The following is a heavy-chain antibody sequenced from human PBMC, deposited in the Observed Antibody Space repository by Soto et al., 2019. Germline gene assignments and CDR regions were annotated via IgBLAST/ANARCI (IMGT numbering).Heavy chain of an antibody. CDR1: GGSITSGTYS. J-gene: IGHJ4*02. CDR3: ARGEGADRLVFDY. D-gene: IGHD6-6*01. CDR2: IYRSGST. V-gene: IGHV4-30-2*01. Sequence: SETLSLTCAVSGGSITSGTYSWSWIRQPPGKGLEWIGYIYRSGSTYFNPSLKSRVTISVDRSKNQFSLRLASVTAADTAVYYCARGEGADRLVFDYWGQGTLVSVSS.